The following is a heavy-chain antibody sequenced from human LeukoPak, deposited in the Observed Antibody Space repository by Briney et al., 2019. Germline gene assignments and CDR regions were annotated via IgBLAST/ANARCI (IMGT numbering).Heavy chain of an antibody. V-gene: IGHV3-30*03. J-gene: IGHJ4*02. D-gene: IGHD5-12*01. CDR2: ISYDGSNK. CDR3: AREERSGYERYFDY. Sequence: PGRSLRLSCAASGFTFSSYGMHWVRQAPGKGLEWVAVISYDGSNKYYADSVKGRFTISRDNSKNTLYLQMNSLRAEDTAVYYCAREERSGYERYFDYWGQGTLVTVSS. CDR1: GFTFSSYG.